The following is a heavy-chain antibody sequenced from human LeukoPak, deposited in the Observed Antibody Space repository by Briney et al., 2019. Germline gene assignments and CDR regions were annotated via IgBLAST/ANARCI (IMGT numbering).Heavy chain of an antibody. J-gene: IGHJ4*02. V-gene: IGHV3-21*01. D-gene: IGHD2-2*01. Sequence: AGGSLRLSCAASGFTFSSYSMNWVHQAPGKGLEWVSSVSSSSSYIYYADSVKGRFTISRDNAKNSLYLQMNGLRAEDTAVYYCARGVPHFDYWGQGTLVTVSS. CDR1: GFTFSSYS. CDR3: ARGVPHFDY. CDR2: VSSSSSYI.